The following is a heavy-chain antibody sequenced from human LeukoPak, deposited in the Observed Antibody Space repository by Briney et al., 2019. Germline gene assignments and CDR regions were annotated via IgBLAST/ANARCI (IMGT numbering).Heavy chain of an antibody. CDR3: AREDCSSTSCYAGGWFDP. CDR1: GFTFSSYW. V-gene: IGHV3-74*01. J-gene: IGHJ5*02. CDR2: INSDGSST. Sequence: PGGSLRLSCAASGFTFSSYWMHWVRQAPGKGLVWVSRINSDGSSTSYADSVKGRFTISRDNAKNPLYLQMNSLRAEDTAVYYCAREDCSSTSCYAGGWFDPWGQGTLVTVSS. D-gene: IGHD2-2*01.